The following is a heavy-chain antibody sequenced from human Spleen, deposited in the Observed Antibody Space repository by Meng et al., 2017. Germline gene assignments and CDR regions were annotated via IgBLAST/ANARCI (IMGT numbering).Heavy chain of an antibody. CDR2: TYYRSRWYN. J-gene: IGHJ4*02. V-gene: IGHV6-1*01. CDR3: AGVSVAGPAPVFDY. Sequence: QVQLQQSGPGLVKPSQTLSLTCAISGDRVSSNSAAWSWIRQSPSRGLEWLGRTYYRSRWYNDYAVSVKSRITINPDTSKNQFSLQLNSVTPEDTAVYYCAGVSVAGPAPVFDYWGQGTLVTVSS. D-gene: IGHD6-19*01. CDR1: GDRVSSNSAA.